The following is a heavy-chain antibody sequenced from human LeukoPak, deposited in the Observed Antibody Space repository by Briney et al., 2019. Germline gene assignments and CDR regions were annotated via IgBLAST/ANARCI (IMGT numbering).Heavy chain of an antibody. CDR3: ARVWYYGSGTNSDLYYYYYMDV. CDR2: INHSGST. J-gene: IGHJ6*03. CDR1: GGSFSGYY. V-gene: IGHV4-34*01. D-gene: IGHD3-10*01. Sequence: SETLSLTCAVYGGSFSGYYWSWIRQPPGKGLEWIGEINHSGSTNYNPSLKSRVTISVDKSKNQFSLKLSAVTAADTAVYYCARVWYYGSGTNSDLYYYYYMDVWGRGTTVTVSS.